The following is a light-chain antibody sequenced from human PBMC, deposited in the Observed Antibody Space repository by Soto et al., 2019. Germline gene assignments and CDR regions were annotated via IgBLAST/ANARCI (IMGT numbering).Light chain of an antibody. V-gene: IGKV3-20*01. Sequence: EIVLTQSPGSLSLSPGERATLSCRASQSVSNNYLAWYQQKPGQAPRLLIYGASSRATGIPVRFSGSGSGTDFTLTISRLEPEDVAVYYCQQYGSSPGLFTFGPGTKVDIK. J-gene: IGKJ3*01. CDR1: QSVSNNY. CDR3: QQYGSSPGLFT. CDR2: GAS.